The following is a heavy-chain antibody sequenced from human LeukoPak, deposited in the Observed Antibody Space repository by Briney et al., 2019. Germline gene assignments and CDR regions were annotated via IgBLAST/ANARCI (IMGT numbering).Heavy chain of an antibody. CDR1: GFTFSSYG. Sequence: PGGSLRLSCAASGFTFSSYGMHWVRQAPGKGLEWVAFIRYDGSNKYYADSVKGRFTISRDNSKNTLYLQMNSLRAEDTAVYYCARGGSGDFWSGYYIYYYYMDVWGKGTTVTVSS. J-gene: IGHJ6*03. D-gene: IGHD3-3*01. V-gene: IGHV3-30*02. CDR3: ARGGSGDFWSGYYIYYYYMDV. CDR2: IRYDGSNK.